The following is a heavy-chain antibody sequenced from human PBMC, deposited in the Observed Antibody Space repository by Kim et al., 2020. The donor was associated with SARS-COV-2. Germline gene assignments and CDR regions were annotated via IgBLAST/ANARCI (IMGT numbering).Heavy chain of an antibody. CDR3: ATGVGMGVPSWFDP. Sequence: GKVLGWMGGFDPEDGETIDAQKFQGRVTMTEDTSTDTAYMELSSLRSEDTAVYYCATGVGMGVPSWFDPWGQGTLVTVSS. J-gene: IGHJ5*02. V-gene: IGHV1-24*01. CDR2: FDPEDGET. D-gene: IGHD1-26*01.